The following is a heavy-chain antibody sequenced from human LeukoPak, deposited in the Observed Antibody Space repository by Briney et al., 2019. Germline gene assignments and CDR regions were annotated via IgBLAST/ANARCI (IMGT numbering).Heavy chain of an antibody. CDR1: GGTFSSYA. CDR3: ARSRAAAAHYYYMDV. J-gene: IGHJ6*03. CDR2: IIPIFGTA. Sequence: SVKVSCKASGGTFSSYAISWVRQAPGQGLEWMGGIIPIFGTANYAQKFQGRVTITADESTSTAYMELRSLRSDDTAVYYCARSRAAAAHYYYMDVWGKGTTVTVSS. V-gene: IGHV1-69*13. D-gene: IGHD6-13*01.